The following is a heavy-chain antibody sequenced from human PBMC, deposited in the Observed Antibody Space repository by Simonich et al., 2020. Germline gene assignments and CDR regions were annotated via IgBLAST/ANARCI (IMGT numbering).Heavy chain of an antibody. CDR2: IYSYGGN. Sequence: QLQLQESGPGLVKPSETLSLTCPVSGGSISSSSYYWGWIRQPPGKGLEWIGSIYSYGGNYYNPSLKGRVTISVDTSTNQFSLKLSSVTAADTAVYYCARHAGFAFDIWGQGTMVTVSS. D-gene: IGHD6-13*01. CDR1: GGSISSSSYY. V-gene: IGHV4-39*01. CDR3: ARHAGFAFDI. J-gene: IGHJ3*02.